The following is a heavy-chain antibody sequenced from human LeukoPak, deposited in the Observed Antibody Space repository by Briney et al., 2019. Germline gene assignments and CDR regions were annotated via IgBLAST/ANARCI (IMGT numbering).Heavy chain of an antibody. CDR2: INPSGGST. V-gene: IGHV1-46*01. CDR1: GYSFTSYY. D-gene: IGHD2-8*01. J-gene: IGHJ5*02. CDR3: ARGGGYCTNGVCYSRSNWFDP. Sequence: ASVKVSCKASGYSFTSYYMHWVRQAPGQGLEWMGIINPSGGSTSYAQKFQGRVTMTRDTSTSTVYMELSSLRSEDTAVYYCARGGGYCTNGVCYSRSNWFDPWGQGTLVTVSS.